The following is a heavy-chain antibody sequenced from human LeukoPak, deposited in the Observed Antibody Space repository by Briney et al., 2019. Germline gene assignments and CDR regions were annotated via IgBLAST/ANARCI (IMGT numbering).Heavy chain of an antibody. J-gene: IGHJ4*02. CDR1: GFTFGDYG. Sequence: PGGSLRLSCTTSGFTFGDYGMSWFRQAPGKGLEGVSFIRSKTYSGATDYAASVRGRFVISRDDSESIAYLQMNSLKTEDTGVYYCTRNPHPYCSGVHCPSDSWGQGALVTVSS. V-gene: IGHV3-49*03. CDR3: TRNPHPYCSGVHCPSDS. D-gene: IGHD2-15*01. CDR2: IRSKTYSGAT.